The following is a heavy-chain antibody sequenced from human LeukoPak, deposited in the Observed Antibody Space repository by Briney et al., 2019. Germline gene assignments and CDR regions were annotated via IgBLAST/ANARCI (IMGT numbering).Heavy chain of an antibody. V-gene: IGHV4-39*07. Sequence: SETLSLTCTVSGGSISSSSYYWGWIRQPPGKGLEWIGSIYYSGSTYYNPSLKSRVTISVDTSKNQFSLKLSSVTAADTAVYYCARARTFIGPYSRDGWFDPWGQGTLVTVSS. CDR1: GGSISSSSYY. CDR3: ARARTFIGPYSRDGWFDP. CDR2: IYYSGST. D-gene: IGHD6-13*01. J-gene: IGHJ5*02.